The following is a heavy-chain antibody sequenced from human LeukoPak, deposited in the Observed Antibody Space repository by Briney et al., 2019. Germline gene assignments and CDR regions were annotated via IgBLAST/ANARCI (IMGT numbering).Heavy chain of an antibody. J-gene: IGHJ4*02. D-gene: IGHD6-6*01. CDR3: ARGYSSSSWSLFDY. CDR1: GFTFSSYG. Sequence: GRSLRLSCAASGFTFSSYGMHWVRQAPGKGLEWVAVIWYDGSNKYYADSVKGRFTISRDNSKNTLYLQMNSLRAEDTAVYYCARGYSSSSWSLFDYWGQGTLVTVSS. V-gene: IGHV3-33*01. CDR2: IWYDGSNK.